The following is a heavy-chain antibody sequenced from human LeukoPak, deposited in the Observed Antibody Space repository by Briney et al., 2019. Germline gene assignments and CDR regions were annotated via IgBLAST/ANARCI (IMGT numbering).Heavy chain of an antibody. D-gene: IGHD1-26*01. CDR2: ISNRGSP. J-gene: IGHJ5*02. CDR3: VRDGVFYYTASPNSWFDP. CDR1: GFSISSDDC. V-gene: IGHV4-38-2*02. Sequence: SETLSLTCIVSGFSISSDDCWGWIRPPPGKGLEGIGSISNRGSPYYNPSLKSRVTMSVDTPTNHFSLRLSSVTAADTAVYYCVRDGVFYYTASPNSWFDPWGQGTLVTVSS.